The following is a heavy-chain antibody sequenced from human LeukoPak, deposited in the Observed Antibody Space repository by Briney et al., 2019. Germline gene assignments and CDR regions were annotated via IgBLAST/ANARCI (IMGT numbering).Heavy chain of an antibody. Sequence: SETLSLTCTVSGGSLSSYYWSWIRQPPGKGLEWIGYIYYSGSTNYNPSLKSRVTISVDTSKNQFSLKLSSVTAADTAVYYCARTFNWNLAYFDYWGQGTLVTVSS. CDR1: GGSLSSYY. V-gene: IGHV4-59*12. CDR3: ARTFNWNLAYFDY. D-gene: IGHD1-7*01. J-gene: IGHJ4*02. CDR2: IYYSGST.